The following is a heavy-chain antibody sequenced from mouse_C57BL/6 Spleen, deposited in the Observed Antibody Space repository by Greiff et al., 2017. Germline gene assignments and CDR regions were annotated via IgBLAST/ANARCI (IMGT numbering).Heavy chain of an antibody. CDR2: IYPGDGDT. CDR1: GYAFSSSW. J-gene: IGHJ3*01. Sequence: VQLQQSGPELVKPGASVKISCKASGYAFSSSWMNWVKQRPGKGLEWIGRIYPGDGDTNYNGKFKGKATLTADKSSSTAYMQLSSLTSADSAVYFCASYYTWFAYWGQGTLVTVSA. CDR3: ASYYTWFAY. D-gene: IGHD1-1*01. V-gene: IGHV1-82*01.